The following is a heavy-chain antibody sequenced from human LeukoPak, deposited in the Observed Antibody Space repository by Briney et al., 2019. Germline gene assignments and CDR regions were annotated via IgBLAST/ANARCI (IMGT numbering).Heavy chain of an antibody. CDR1: GFTFSSYE. CDR3: ARGEIWVTARPFDY. D-gene: IGHD2-15*01. J-gene: IGHJ4*02. CDR2: ISSSGSTI. V-gene: IGHV3-48*03. Sequence: GGSLRLSCAASGFTFSSYEMNWVRQAPGKGLEWVSYISSSGSTIYYADPVKGRFTISRDNAKNSLYLQMNSLRAEDTAVYYCARGEIWVTARPFDYWGQGTLVTVSS.